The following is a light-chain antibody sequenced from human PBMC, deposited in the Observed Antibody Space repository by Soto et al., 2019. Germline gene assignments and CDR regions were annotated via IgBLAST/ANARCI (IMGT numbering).Light chain of an antibody. CDR3: HQYHTIPPT. CDR2: DAS. J-gene: IGKJ5*01. Sequence: DIQMTQSPSSLSASIGDRVTITCQATQDIKNNLNWYQHKPGKAPKALIYDASNLEVGVPSRFSGSGSGTDFTFTINSLQPEDFATYYCHQYHTIPPTFGQGTRLDIK. CDR1: QDIKNN. V-gene: IGKV1-33*01.